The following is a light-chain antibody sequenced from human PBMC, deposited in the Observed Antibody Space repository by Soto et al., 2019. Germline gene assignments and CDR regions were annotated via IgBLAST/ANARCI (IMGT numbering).Light chain of an antibody. CDR1: QGISNY. CDR2: AAS. J-gene: IGKJ4*01. V-gene: IGKV1-27*01. CDR3: QKYNSAPRT. Sequence: DVQMTQAPSSLSASVGDRVTITCRASQGISNYLAWYQQKPGKVPKLLIYAASILQSGVPSRFSGSGSGRDFTLTISSLQPEDVATYYCQKYNSAPRTSGGGTKVEIK.